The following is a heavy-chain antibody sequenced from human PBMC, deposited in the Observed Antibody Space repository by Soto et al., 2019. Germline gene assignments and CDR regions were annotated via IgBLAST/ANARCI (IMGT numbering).Heavy chain of an antibody. CDR2: ISATGGSI. D-gene: IGHD3-10*01. J-gene: IGHJ4*02. Sequence: EVQLMESGGGLVQPGGSLRLSCAASGFTFDNYTMNWVRQAPGKGLEWVSGISATGGSIYYAASVRGRFGISRDNSKNTLDLQMNSLRAEDTAVYYCARSLDVFLWLGELLSLGFDSWGQGTLVTASS. CDR3: ARSLDVFLWLGELLSLGFDS. V-gene: IGHV3-23*01. CDR1: GFTFDNYT.